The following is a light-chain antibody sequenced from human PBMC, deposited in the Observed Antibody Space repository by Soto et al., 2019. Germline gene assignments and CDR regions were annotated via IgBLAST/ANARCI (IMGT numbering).Light chain of an antibody. J-gene: IGLJ2*01. Sequence: QSVLTQPPSVSAAPGQKVTISCSGSSSNIGSNYVSWYQQLPGTAPKLLLYVNGKRSSGIPDRFSGSQSCTSATLGITGLQAGDEADYYCGTWDNNLSAVFGGGTKVTVL. V-gene: IGLV1-51*01. CDR3: GTWDNNLSAV. CDR2: VNG. CDR1: SSNIGSNY.